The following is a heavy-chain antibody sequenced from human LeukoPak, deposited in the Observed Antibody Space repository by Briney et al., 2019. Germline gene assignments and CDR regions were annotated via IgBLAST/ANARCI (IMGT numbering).Heavy chain of an antibody. D-gene: IGHD2-21*01. CDR2: IWYDGSNK. CDR1: GFTFSSYG. J-gene: IGHJ4*02. V-gene: IGHV3-33*01. Sequence: GGSLRLSCAASGFTFSSYGMHWVRQAPGKGLEWVAVIWYDGSNKWYADSVKGRSTISRDNSKNMVYLQMNSLRAEDTAVYYCARDHNSPDYWGQGTLVTVSS. CDR3: ARDHNSPDY.